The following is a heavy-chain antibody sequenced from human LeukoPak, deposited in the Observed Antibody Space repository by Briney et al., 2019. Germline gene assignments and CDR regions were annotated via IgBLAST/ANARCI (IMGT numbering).Heavy chain of an antibody. CDR2: LSSSGSTI. CDR3: ARMEGSGSAKNFDY. Sequence: PGGSLRLSCAASGFTFSSYEMNWARQAPGKGLEWVSYLSSSGSTIYYADSVKGRFTISRDNAKNSLYLQMNSLRAEDTAVYYCARMEGSGSAKNFDYWGQGTLVTVSS. CDR1: GFTFSSYE. D-gene: IGHD3-10*01. V-gene: IGHV3-48*03. J-gene: IGHJ4*02.